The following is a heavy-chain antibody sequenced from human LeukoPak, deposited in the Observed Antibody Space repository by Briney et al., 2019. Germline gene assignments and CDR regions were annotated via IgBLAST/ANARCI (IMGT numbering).Heavy chain of an antibody. Sequence: GGSLRLSCAASGFTYSSYSMIWVRQAPGKGLEGVSSISSSSSYIYYADSVKGRFTNSRDNAKNSLYLQMNSLRAEDTAVYYCARVPPLQPPRYYYYYGMDVWGQGTTVTVSS. V-gene: IGHV3-21*01. CDR3: ARVPPLQPPRYYYYYGMDV. CDR1: GFTYSSYS. D-gene: IGHD5-18*01. CDR2: ISSSSSYI. J-gene: IGHJ6*02.